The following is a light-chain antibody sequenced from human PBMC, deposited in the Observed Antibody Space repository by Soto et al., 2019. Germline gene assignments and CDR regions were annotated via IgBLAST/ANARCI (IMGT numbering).Light chain of an antibody. CDR1: QSVSSY. J-gene: IGKJ1*01. V-gene: IGKV3-20*01. Sequence: DILLTHSPXTXSXXPXEGATLSCRASQSVSSYLAWYQQKPGQAPRLLIYGASSRATGIPDRFSGSGSGTDFTLTISRLEPEDFAVYYCQQYGSSPWTFGQGTKVDIK. CDR3: QQYGSSPWT. CDR2: GAS.